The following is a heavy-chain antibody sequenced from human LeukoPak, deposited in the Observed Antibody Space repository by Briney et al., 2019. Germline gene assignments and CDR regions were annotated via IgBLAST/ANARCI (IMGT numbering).Heavy chain of an antibody. Sequence: GGSLRLSCAASGFTFSGYSMTWVRQAPGKGLEWVSSIGSSSSYIFYADSVQGRFTTPRDNAHNSLYLQMNSLRAEDTGVYYCARDAGYSTYWGQGSLVTVSS. CDR1: GFTFSGYS. CDR2: IGSSSSYI. J-gene: IGHJ4*02. CDR3: ARDAGYSTY. D-gene: IGHD6-13*01. V-gene: IGHV3-21*01.